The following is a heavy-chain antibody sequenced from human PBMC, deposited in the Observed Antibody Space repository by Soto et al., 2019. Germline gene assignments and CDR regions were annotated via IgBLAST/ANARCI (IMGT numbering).Heavy chain of an antibody. CDR2: IYYSGST. Sequence: SETLSLTCTVSGGSISSYYWSWIRQPPGKGLEWIGYIYYSGSTNYNPSLKSRVTISVDTSKNQFSLKLSSVTAADTAVYYCARRVGSGSNGDYYYYMDVWGKGTTVTVSS. J-gene: IGHJ6*03. CDR3: ARRVGSGSNGDYYYYMDV. D-gene: IGHD3-10*01. CDR1: GGSISSYY. V-gene: IGHV4-59*08.